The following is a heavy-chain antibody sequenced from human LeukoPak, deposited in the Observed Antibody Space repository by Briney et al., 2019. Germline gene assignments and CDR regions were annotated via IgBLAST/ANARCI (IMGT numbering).Heavy chain of an antibody. CDR3: ATQHIVVVTTTFDY. CDR2: ISYDGSNT. D-gene: IGHD2-21*02. J-gene: IGHJ4*02. Sequence: PGRSLRLSCTASGFTFSSYAMHWVRQAPGKGLEWVAVISYDGSNTYYADSVKGRFTISRDNSKNTLYLQMNSLRPEDTAVYYCATQHIVVVTTTFDYWSQGTLVTVSS. CDR1: GFTFSSYA. V-gene: IGHV3-30*04.